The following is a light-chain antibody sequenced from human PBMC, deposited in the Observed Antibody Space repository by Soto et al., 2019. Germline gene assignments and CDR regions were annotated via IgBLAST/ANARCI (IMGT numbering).Light chain of an antibody. CDR1: SSNIGNNY. Sequence: QSVLTQPPSVSAAPGQKVTISCSGSSSNIGNNYVSWYQQLPGTAPKLLIYENNKRPSGIPDRSSGSKSGTSATLGITGLQTGDEADYYCGTWDSSLSAFYVFGTGTKVTVL. CDR2: ENN. CDR3: GTWDSSLSAFYV. J-gene: IGLJ1*01. V-gene: IGLV1-51*02.